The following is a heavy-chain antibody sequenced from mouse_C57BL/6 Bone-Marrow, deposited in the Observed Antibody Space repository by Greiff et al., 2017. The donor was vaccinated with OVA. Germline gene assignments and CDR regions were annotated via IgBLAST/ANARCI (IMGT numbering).Heavy chain of an antibody. Sequence: EVKLVESGGGLVQPGGSLKLSCAASGFTFSDYYMYWVRQTPEKRLEWVAYISNGGGSTYYPDTVKGRFTISRDNAKNTLYLQMSRLKSEDTAMYYCARHYSTTMDYWGQGTSVTVSS. CDR3: ARHYSTTMDY. J-gene: IGHJ4*01. V-gene: IGHV5-12*01. CDR1: GFTFSDYY. D-gene: IGHD2-5*01. CDR2: ISNGGGST.